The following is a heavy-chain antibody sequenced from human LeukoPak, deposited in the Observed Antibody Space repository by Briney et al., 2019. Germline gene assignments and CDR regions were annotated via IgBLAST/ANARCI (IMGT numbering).Heavy chain of an antibody. Sequence: QAGGSLRLSCAASRFTFSSYGMHWVRQAPGKGLVWVAVIWFDGSKEFHADSVKGRFNISRDNSKSTLYLQMNSLRAEDTAVYYCARDPNSYYDILTGPEYGMDVWGQGTTVTVSS. V-gene: IGHV3-33*01. CDR1: RFTFSSYG. CDR2: IWFDGSKE. CDR3: ARDPNSYYDILTGPEYGMDV. J-gene: IGHJ6*02. D-gene: IGHD3-9*01.